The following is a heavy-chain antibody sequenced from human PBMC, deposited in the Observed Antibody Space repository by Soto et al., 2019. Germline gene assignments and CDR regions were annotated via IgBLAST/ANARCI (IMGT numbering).Heavy chain of an antibody. V-gene: IGHV3-11*04. Sequence: GGSLRLSCAASGFTFSDYYMSWIRQAPGKGLEWVSYISSSGSTIYYADSVKGRFTISRDNAKNSLYLQMNSLRAEDTAVYYCAKDHSGRSGYYYPGNYWGQGTLVTVSS. D-gene: IGHD3-22*01. J-gene: IGHJ4*02. CDR1: GFTFSDYY. CDR3: AKDHSGRSGYYYPGNY. CDR2: ISSSGSTI.